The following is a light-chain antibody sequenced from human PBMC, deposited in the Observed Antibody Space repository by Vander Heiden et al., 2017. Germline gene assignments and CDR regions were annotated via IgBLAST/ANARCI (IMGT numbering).Light chain of an antibody. Sequence: DIQMTQSPSSLSASVGDRVTITCRASQSISSYLNWYQQKPGKAPKLLIYAASSSQSRVPSRFSGRGSARDFTLTISSLQPADFATSYSLQCDTAPQTFGQGTKLELK. CDR3: LQCDTAPQT. CDR1: QSISSY. J-gene: IGKJ1*01. V-gene: IGKV1-39*01. CDR2: AAS.